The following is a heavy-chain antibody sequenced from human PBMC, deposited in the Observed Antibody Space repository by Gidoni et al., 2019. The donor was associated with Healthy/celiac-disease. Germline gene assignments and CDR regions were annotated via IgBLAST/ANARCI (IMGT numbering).Heavy chain of an antibody. V-gene: IGHV3-73*01. Sequence: EVQLVESGGGLVQPGGSLKLSCAAPGFTFSGSAMHWVRQASGKGLEWVGRIRSKANSYATAYAASVKGRFTISRDDSKNTAYLQMNSLKTEDTAVYYCTRLYGLYYYGMDVWGQGTTVTVSS. CDR2: IRSKANSYAT. J-gene: IGHJ6*02. D-gene: IGHD3-10*01. CDR3: TRLYGLYYYGMDV. CDR1: GFTFSGSA.